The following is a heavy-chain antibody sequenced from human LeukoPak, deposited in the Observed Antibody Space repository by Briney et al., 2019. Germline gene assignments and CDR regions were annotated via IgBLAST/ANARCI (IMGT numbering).Heavy chain of an antibody. D-gene: IGHD3-22*01. J-gene: IGHJ3*02. CDR1: GFTFSSYS. CDR2: ISSSSSCI. CDR3: ARAAPSYYDSSGYYFNAFDI. V-gene: IGHV3-21*01. Sequence: PGGSLRLSCAASGFTFSSYSMNWVRQAPGKGLEWVSSISSSSSCIYYADSVKGRFTISRDNAKNSLYLQMNSLRAEDTAVYYCARAAPSYYDSSGYYFNAFDIWGQGTMVTVSS.